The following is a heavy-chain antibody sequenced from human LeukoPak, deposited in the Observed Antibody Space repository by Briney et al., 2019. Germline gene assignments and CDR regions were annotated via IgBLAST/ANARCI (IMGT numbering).Heavy chain of an antibody. CDR3: AGTIMGVTAGYYYYYMDV. CDR2: IYYSGSA. Sequence: SETLSLTCTVSSGSISSYYWSWIRQPPGKGLEWIGYIYYSGSANYNPSLNSRVTISVDTSKNQFSLMLSSVAAADTAVYYCAGTIMGVTAGYYYYYMDVWGKGTTVTVSS. V-gene: IGHV4-59*08. CDR1: SGSISSYY. J-gene: IGHJ6*03. D-gene: IGHD1-26*01.